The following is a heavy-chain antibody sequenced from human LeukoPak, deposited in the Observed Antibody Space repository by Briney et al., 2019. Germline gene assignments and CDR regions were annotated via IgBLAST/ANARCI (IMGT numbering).Heavy chain of an antibody. CDR1: GYTFTGYY. D-gene: IGHD2-2*01. Sequence: ASVKVSCKASGYTFTGYYMHWVRQAPGQGLEWMGWINPNSGGTNYAQKFQGRVTMTRDTSISTAYMELSRLRSDDTAVYYCARAGGDIVGVPAATPGDYYYYYTDVWGKGTTVNVSS. CDR2: INPNSGGT. CDR3: ARAGGDIVGVPAATPGDYYYYYTDV. J-gene: IGHJ6*03. V-gene: IGHV1-2*02.